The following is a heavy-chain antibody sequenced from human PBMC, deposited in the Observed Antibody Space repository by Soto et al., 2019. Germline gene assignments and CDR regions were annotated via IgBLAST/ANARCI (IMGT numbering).Heavy chain of an antibody. CDR2: IYSGGST. J-gene: IGHJ3*02. CDR1: GFTVSSNY. Sequence: EVQLVESGGGLIQPGGSLRLSCAASGFTVSSNYMSWVRQAPGKGLEWVSVIYSGGSTYYADSVKGRFTISRDNSKNTLYLQMNSLRAEDTAVYYCARDRGEYDYVWGSYRSDAFDIWGQGTMVTVSS. CDR3: ARDRGEYDYVWGSYRSDAFDI. D-gene: IGHD3-16*02. V-gene: IGHV3-53*01.